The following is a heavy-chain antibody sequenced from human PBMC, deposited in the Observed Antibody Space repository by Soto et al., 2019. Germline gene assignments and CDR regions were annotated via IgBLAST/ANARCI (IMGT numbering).Heavy chain of an antibody. CDR3: ARVTARTTWSFDF. D-gene: IGHD2-21*02. CDR2: IFTSGST. V-gene: IGHV4-4*07. Sequence: TLSLTCTVSGGSISSYYWSWIRQPAGEGLQWIGRIFTSGSTNYNPSLKSRVTMSVDTSKNQFSLKLSSVTAADTAEYYCARVTARTTWSFDFWGQGTLVTVSS. CDR1: GGSISSYY. J-gene: IGHJ4*02.